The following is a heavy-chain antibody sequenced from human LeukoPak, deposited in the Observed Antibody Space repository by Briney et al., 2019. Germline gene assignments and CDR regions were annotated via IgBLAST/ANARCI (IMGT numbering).Heavy chain of an antibody. J-gene: IGHJ4*02. V-gene: IGHV3-30*18. Sequence: GGSLRLSCAASGFTFNTYWMHWVRQAPGKGLEWVALISYDGDTEYYADSVKGRFTISRDNSKNTLYLQMNDLRPEDTAVYYCAKTQLVGSYHPPGYCGQGTLVTVSS. D-gene: IGHD1-26*01. CDR2: ISYDGDTE. CDR3: AKTQLVGSYHPPGY. CDR1: GFTFNTYW.